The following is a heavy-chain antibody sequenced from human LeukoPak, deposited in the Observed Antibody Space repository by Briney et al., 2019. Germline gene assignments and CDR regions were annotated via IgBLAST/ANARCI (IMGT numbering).Heavy chain of an antibody. V-gene: IGHV3-33*06. Sequence: GGSLRLSRAASGFTFSSYGMHWVPQAPGKGLEWVAVIWYDGSNKYYADSVKGRFTISRDNSKSTLYLQMNSLRAEDTAVYYCAKGELELRPDAFDIWGQGTMVTVFS. CDR1: GFTFSSYG. CDR3: AKGELELRPDAFDI. CDR2: IWYDGSNK. J-gene: IGHJ3*02. D-gene: IGHD1-7*01.